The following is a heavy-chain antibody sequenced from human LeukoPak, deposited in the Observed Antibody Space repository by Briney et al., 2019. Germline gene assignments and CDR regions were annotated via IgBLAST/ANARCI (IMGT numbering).Heavy chain of an antibody. CDR1: GGSISSGVYY. J-gene: IGHJ3*02. Sequence: SETLSLTCTVSGGSISSGVYYWSWIRQHPGKGLEWIGYIYYSGSTYYNPSLKSRVTISVDTSKNQFSLKLSSVTAAATAVYYCARWVRGDSSGYLIHDAFDIWGQGTMVTVSS. CDR3: ARWVRGDSSGYLIHDAFDI. D-gene: IGHD3-22*01. CDR2: IYYSGST. V-gene: IGHV4-31*03.